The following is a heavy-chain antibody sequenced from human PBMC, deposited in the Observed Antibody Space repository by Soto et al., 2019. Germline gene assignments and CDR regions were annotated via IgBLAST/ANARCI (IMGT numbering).Heavy chain of an antibody. CDR1: GASLSGYY. CDR3: ARGGGRGYSYGYGIRDDAFNI. CDR2: ISHTGST. V-gene: IGHV4-34*01. J-gene: IGHJ3*02. D-gene: IGHD5-18*01. Sequence: QVQLQQWGAGLLKPSETLSLTCAVYGASLSGYYWSWIRQPPGKGLEWIGEISHTGSTNYNPSLKSRVTISVDTSKNQFSLKLTSVTAADTAIYYCARGGGRGYSYGYGIRDDAFNIWGQGTMVTVSS.